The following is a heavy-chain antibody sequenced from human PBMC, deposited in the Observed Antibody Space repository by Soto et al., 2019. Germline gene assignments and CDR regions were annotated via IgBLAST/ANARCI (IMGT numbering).Heavy chain of an antibody. CDR1: GDSVSSNSAA. CDR3: ARDPFIIVVVPPAPFDY. Sequence: PSQTLSLTCAISGDSVSSNSAAWNWIRQSPSRGLEWLGRTYYRSKWYNDYAVSVKSRITINPDTSKNQFSLQLNSVTPEDTAVYYCARDPFIIVVVPPAPFDYWGQGTLVTVSS. V-gene: IGHV6-1*01. D-gene: IGHD2-2*01. CDR2: TYYRSKWYN. J-gene: IGHJ4*02.